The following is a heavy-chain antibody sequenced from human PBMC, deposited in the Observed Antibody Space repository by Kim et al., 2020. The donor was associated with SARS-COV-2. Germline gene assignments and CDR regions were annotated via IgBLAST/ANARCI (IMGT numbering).Heavy chain of an antibody. Sequence: GESLKISCKGSGYWFTNYWIGWVRQMPGKGLEWMGIIYPGDSDTRYSPSFQGQVTISADRSTRTAYLQWSSLRASDTAMYYCARTTTGVRDPHYFDYWGQGTLVTVSS. J-gene: IGHJ4*02. CDR1: GYWFTNYW. CDR3: ARTTTGVRDPHYFDY. CDR2: IYPGDSDT. V-gene: IGHV5-51*01. D-gene: IGHD1-1*01.